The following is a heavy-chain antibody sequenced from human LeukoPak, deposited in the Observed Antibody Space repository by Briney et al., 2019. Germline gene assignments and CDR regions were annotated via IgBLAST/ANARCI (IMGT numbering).Heavy chain of an antibody. Sequence: SETLSLTCTVSGASISNYYWSWIRQPAGKGLEWIGRIYISESTNYNPSLKSRVTMSVDTSKNQFSLKLRSVTAADTAVYYCARDVGATPGYFDYWGQGTLVTVSS. CDR1: GASISNYY. J-gene: IGHJ4*02. CDR2: IYISEST. D-gene: IGHD1-26*01. V-gene: IGHV4-4*07. CDR3: ARDVGATPGYFDY.